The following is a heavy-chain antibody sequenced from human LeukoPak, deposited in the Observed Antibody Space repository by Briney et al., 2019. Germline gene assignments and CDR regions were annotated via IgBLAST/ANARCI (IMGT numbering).Heavy chain of an antibody. D-gene: IGHD3-10*01. CDR3: ARGNYRFGDPRAAFDI. CDR2: INSDGSST. Sequence: YPGGSLRLSCAASGFTFSSYWMHWVRQAPGKGLVWVSRINSDGSSTSYADSVKGRFTISRDNAKNTLYLQMNSLRAEDTAVYYCARGNYRFGDPRAAFDIWGQGTMVTVSS. CDR1: GFTFSSYW. J-gene: IGHJ3*02. V-gene: IGHV3-74*01.